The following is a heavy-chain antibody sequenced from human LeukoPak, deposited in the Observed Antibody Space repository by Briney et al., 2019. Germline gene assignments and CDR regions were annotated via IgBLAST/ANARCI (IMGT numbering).Heavy chain of an antibody. D-gene: IGHD3-22*01. Sequence: SVRVSCKASGGTFISYALTWVRQAPGQGFEWMGGLILIFGSANYARKFQGRGTITTDASTTTRYIELRSLRSEDTAVYYCARHILDDNSAYLIDLFGPWGQGTLVTVS. CDR1: GGTFISYA. V-gene: IGHV1-69*05. CDR3: ARHILDDNSAYLIDLFGP. CDR2: LILIFGSA. J-gene: IGHJ5*02.